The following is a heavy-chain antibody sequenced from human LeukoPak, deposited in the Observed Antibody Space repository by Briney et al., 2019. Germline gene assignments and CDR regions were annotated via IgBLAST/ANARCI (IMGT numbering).Heavy chain of an antibody. CDR3: AKGRYNTRQNGEQIPAEFVY. D-gene: IGHD1-14*01. CDR1: GFTFSGYG. J-gene: IGHJ4*02. V-gene: IGHV3-30*18. Sequence: TGGSLRLSCASSGFTFSGYGMQWVRQAPGKGLEWVAVISYDGSNKYYADSVKGRFTISRDNSKNTVYLQMNSLGAEDTAVYYCAKGRYNTRQNGEQIPAEFVYWGEGTLVTVSS. CDR2: ISYDGSNK.